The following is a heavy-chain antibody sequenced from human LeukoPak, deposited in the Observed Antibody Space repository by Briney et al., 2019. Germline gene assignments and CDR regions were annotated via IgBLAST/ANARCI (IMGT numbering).Heavy chain of an antibody. CDR1: GYTLTELS. V-gene: IGHV1-24*01. Sequence: ASVKVSCKVSGYTLTELSMHWVRQAPGEGLEWMGGFDPEDGETINAQKFQGRVTMTEDTPTDTAYMELSSLRSEDTAVYYCATDGDRYGYELDYWGQGTLVTVSS. D-gene: IGHD5-18*01. CDR2: FDPEDGET. J-gene: IGHJ4*02. CDR3: ATDGDRYGYELDY.